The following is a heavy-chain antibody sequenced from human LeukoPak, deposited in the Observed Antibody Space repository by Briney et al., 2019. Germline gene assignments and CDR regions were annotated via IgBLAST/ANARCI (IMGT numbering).Heavy chain of an antibody. CDR1: GGSISSYY. J-gene: IGHJ4*02. CDR2: IYYSGST. CDR3: ARDLGDAYFDY. Sequence: SETLSLTCTVSGGSISSYYWSWIRQPPGKGLEWIGYIYYSGSTNYNPSLKSRVTISVDTSKNQFSLKLSSVTAADTAVYYCARDLGDAYFDYWAREPWSPSPQ. V-gene: IGHV4-59*01.